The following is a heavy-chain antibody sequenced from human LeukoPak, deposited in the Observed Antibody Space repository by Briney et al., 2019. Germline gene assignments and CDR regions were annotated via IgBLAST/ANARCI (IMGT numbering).Heavy chain of an antibody. V-gene: IGHV3-23*01. CDR3: AKEMGSSQPFDY. CDR1: GFTFGNYG. CDR2: ISASGGNT. J-gene: IGHJ4*02. Sequence: PGGSLRLSCGASGFTFGNYGLGWVRHAPGKGLEWVSAISASGGNTYYADSVRGRFTISRDNSKNTLYLQMNSLRAEDTALYYCAKEMGSSQPFDYWGQGTLATVSS. D-gene: IGHD3-10*01.